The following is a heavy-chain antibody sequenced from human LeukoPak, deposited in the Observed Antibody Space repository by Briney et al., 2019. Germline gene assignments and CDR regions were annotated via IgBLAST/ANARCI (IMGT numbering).Heavy chain of an antibody. CDR3: TREGSLAAQNFDY. V-gene: IGHV3-49*03. CDR2: IRSKAYGGTT. CDR1: GFTFGDYA. D-gene: IGHD6-19*01. J-gene: IGHJ4*02. Sequence: GGSLRLSCTASGFTFGDYAMSWFRQAPGKGLEWVGFIRSKAYGGTTEYAASVKGRFTISRDDSKSIAYLQMNSLKTEDTAVYYCTREGSLAAQNFDYWGQGTLVTVSS.